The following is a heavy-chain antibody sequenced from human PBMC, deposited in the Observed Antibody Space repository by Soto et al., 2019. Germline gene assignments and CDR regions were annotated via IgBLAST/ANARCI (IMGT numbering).Heavy chain of an antibody. J-gene: IGHJ4*02. CDR1: GDSVSRTSVA. CDR2: TYYRSKWNS. V-gene: IGHV6-1*01. Sequence: SQTLSLTCAISGDSVSRTSVAWNGIRQSPSRGLEWLGRTYYRSKWNSDYAVSVRGRITINRDTSKSQFSLQLNSVTPEDTAVYYCVSGQFSAFDCWGQGTLVTVSS. CDR3: VSGQFSAFDC.